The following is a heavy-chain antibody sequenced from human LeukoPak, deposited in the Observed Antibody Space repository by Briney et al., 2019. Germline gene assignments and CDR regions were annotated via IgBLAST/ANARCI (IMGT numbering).Heavy chain of an antibody. CDR2: IYSGGST. CDR3: ARAYDYEVGMDV. CDR1: GFTFSSYS. Sequence: GGSLRLSCAASGFTFSSYSMNWVRQAPGKGLEWVSVIYSGGSTYYADSVKGRFTISRDNSKNTLYLQMNSLRAEDTAVYYCARAYDYEVGMDVWGQGTTVTVSS. D-gene: IGHD4-17*01. J-gene: IGHJ6*02. V-gene: IGHV3-53*01.